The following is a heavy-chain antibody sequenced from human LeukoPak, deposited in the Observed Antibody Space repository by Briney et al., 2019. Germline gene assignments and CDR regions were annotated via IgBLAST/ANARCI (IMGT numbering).Heavy chain of an antibody. V-gene: IGHV3-30*18. CDR3: AKVNTVSTYNYYYGMDV. J-gene: IGHJ6*04. D-gene: IGHD4-17*01. Sequence: GGSLRLSCAASGSTFSSYGMHWVRQAPGKGLEWVAVISYDGSSKYYADSVKGRFTISRDNSKNTLYLQMNSLRAEDTAVYYCAKVNTVSTYNYYYGMDVWGKGTTVTVYS. CDR1: GSTFSSYG. CDR2: ISYDGSSK.